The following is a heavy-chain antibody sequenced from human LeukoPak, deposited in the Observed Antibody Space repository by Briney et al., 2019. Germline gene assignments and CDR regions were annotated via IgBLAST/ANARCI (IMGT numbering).Heavy chain of an antibody. J-gene: IGHJ4*02. CDR3: ARRDGYNADFDY. Sequence: KPSETLSLTCAVYGGSFSGYYWSWIRQPPGKALEWIGYIYYSGSTNYNPSLKSRVTISVDTSKNQFSLKLSSVTAADTAVYYCARRDGYNADFDYWGQGTLVTVSS. V-gene: IGHV4-59*01. CDR1: GGSFSGYY. CDR2: IYYSGST. D-gene: IGHD5-24*01.